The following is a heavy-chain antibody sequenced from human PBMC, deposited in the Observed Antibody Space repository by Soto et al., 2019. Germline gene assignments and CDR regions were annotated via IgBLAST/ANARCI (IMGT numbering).Heavy chain of an antibody. CDR2: IYYSGST. D-gene: IGHD6-13*01. V-gene: IGHV4-39*01. J-gene: IGHJ6*02. Sequence: KPSETLSLTCTVSGGSISSSSYYWGWIRQPPGKGLEWIGSIYYSGSTYYNPSLKSRVTISVDTSKNQFSLKLSSVIAADTAVYYCASGRGPAAGTPTLNYYYYGMDVWGQGTTVTVSS. CDR1: GGSISSSSYY. CDR3: ASGRGPAAGTPTLNYYYYGMDV.